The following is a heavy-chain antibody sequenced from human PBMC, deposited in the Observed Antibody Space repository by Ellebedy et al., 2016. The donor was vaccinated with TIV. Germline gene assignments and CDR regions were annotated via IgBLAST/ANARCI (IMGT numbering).Heavy chain of an antibody. Sequence: GGSLRLSCAASELTVTSNFMSWVRQAPGKGLAWVSTIAIDSTTYYAASVKGRFTISRDNSKNTLDIQIKSLRAEDTAVYYCARETYNDVDLKLWGIFDIWGQGTMVTVSS. V-gene: IGHV3-66*01. D-gene: IGHD3-10*01. CDR3: ARETYNDVDLKLWGIFDI. CDR2: IAIDSTT. CDR1: ELTVTSNF. J-gene: IGHJ3*02.